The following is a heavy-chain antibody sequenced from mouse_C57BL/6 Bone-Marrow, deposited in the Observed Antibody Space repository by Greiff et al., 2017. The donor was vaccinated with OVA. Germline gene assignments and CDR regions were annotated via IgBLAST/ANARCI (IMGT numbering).Heavy chain of an antibody. CDR3: ASDQGY. Sequence: QVQLQQPGAELMKPGASVKLSCKASGYTFTGYWIDWVKQRPGHGLEWIGEIYPGSGSTNYNEKFKGKATFTVDTSSSTAYMQLSSLTTEDSAIYYGASDQGYWGQGTTLTVSS. CDR2: IYPGSGST. J-gene: IGHJ2*01. CDR1: GYTFTGYW. D-gene: IGHD3-2*02. V-gene: IGHV1-9*01.